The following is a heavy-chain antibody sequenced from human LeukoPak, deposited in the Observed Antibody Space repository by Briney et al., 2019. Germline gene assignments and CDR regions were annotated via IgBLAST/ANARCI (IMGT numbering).Heavy chain of an antibody. Sequence: PSETLSLTCAVYGGSFSGYYWSWIRQPPGKGLEWIGEINHSGSTNYNPSLKSRVTISVGTSKTQSSLKLSSVTAADTAVYYCARGSLKSNCSSTSCYFDYWGQGTLVTVSS. CDR1: GGSFSGYY. CDR2: INHSGST. CDR3: ARGSLKSNCSSTSCYFDY. V-gene: IGHV4-34*01. D-gene: IGHD2-2*01. J-gene: IGHJ4*02.